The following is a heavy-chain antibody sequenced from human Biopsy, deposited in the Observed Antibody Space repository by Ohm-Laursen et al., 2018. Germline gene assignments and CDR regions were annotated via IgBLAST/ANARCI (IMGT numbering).Heavy chain of an antibody. CDR1: GGSISNNNYY. J-gene: IGHJ5*02. V-gene: IGHV4-39*01. Sequence: SETLSLTCTVSGGSISNNNYYWGWIRQPPGKGLEWIGSIFYRGSTHYKPSHKSRVNISVETSKNQFSRKLNSVTAADTAVYYCARDYDTSGYYYVSWGQGTLVTVSS. CDR2: IFYRGST. CDR3: ARDYDTSGYYYVS. D-gene: IGHD3-22*01.